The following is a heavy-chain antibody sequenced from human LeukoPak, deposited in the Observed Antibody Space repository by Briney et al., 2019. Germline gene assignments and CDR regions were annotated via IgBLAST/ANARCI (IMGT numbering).Heavy chain of an antibody. Sequence: GASVKVSCKASGYTFTGYYMHWVRRAPGQGLEWMGWTNPNSGGTNYAQKFQGRVTMTRDTSISTAYMELSRLRSDVTAVYYCARDRKFRGGTDYWGQGTLVTVSS. CDR1: GYTFTGYY. V-gene: IGHV1-2*02. CDR3: ARDRKFRGGTDY. J-gene: IGHJ4*02. D-gene: IGHD3-16*01. CDR2: TNPNSGGT.